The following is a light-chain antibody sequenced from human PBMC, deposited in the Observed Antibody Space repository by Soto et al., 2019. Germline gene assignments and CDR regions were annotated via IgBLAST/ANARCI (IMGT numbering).Light chain of an antibody. CDR1: QSISTF. J-gene: IGKJ1*01. CDR2: AIS. Sequence: DIEMTQSPSSLSAFVGDRVTITCRASQSISTFLSWYQQKPGKAPKLLIYAISTLHSGVPSRFSASGSWTEFTLTISSLQPEDFAIEYCQQSYSSPRTFGLGTKVEI. CDR3: QQSYSSPRT. V-gene: IGKV1-39*01.